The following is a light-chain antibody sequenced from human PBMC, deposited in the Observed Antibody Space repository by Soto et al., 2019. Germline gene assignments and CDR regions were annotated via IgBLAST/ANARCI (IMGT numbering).Light chain of an antibody. J-gene: IGKJ5*01. Sequence: EIVMTQSPASLSVSPGERVTLSCRAGQGVTTNFAWYQQKSGQSPRLVIYDVSTRAPGVPARFSGTGSETDFTLTISGLQSEDSAVYFCQQYNNWPFSFGQGTRLE. V-gene: IGKV3-15*01. CDR2: DVS. CDR3: QQYNNWPFS. CDR1: QGVTTN.